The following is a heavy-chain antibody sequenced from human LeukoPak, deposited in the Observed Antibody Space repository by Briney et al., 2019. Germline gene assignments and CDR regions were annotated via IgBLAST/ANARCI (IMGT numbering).Heavy chain of an antibody. CDR1: GYTFTSYD. J-gene: IGHJ4*02. D-gene: IGHD3-10*01. CDR2: MNPNSGNT. Sequence: ASVKVSCKASGYTFTSYDTNWVRQATGQGLEWMGWMNPNSGNTGYAQKFQGRVTMTRNTSISTAYMELSSLRSEDTAVYYCARTPSMVRGVIPIKTFDYWGQGTLVTVSS. V-gene: IGHV1-8*01. CDR3: ARTPSMVRGVIPIKTFDY.